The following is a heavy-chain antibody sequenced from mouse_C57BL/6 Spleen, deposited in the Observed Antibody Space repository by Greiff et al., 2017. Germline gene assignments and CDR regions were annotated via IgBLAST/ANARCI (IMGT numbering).Heavy chain of an antibody. Sequence: VQLQQSGAELVRPGASVKLSCTASGFNIKDDYMHWVKQRPEQGLEWIGWIDPENGDTEYASKFQGKATITADTSSNTAYLQLSSLTSEDTAVYYCTSIRIYTWIAYWGQGTLVTVSA. J-gene: IGHJ3*01. V-gene: IGHV14-4*01. CDR1: GFNIKDDY. CDR3: TSIRIYTWIAY. D-gene: IGHD2-12*01. CDR2: IDPENGDT.